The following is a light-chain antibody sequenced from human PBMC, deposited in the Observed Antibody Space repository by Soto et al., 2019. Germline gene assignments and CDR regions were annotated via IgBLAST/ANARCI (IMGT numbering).Light chain of an antibody. CDR2: GAS. CDR1: QSVSTSS. Sequence: EIVLTQSPGTLSLSPGERATLSCRASQSVSTSSLAWYQQKPGQAPRLLIYGASNRATGIPDRVSASGSGADFTLSISRLEPEDFAMYYCQQYGSSPYTFDQGTKLAIK. CDR3: QQYGSSPYT. J-gene: IGKJ2*01. V-gene: IGKV3-20*01.